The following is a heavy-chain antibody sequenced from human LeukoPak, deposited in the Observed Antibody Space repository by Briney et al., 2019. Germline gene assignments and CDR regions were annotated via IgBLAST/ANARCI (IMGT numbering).Heavy chain of an antibody. J-gene: IGHJ3*02. D-gene: IGHD3-16*02. CDR2: IYYSGST. Sequence: NPSETLSLTCTVSGGSTSNYYWSWIRQPPGKGLEWIGYIYYSGSTNYNPSLKTRVTISVDTSKNQFSLKLTSVTAADTAVYYCASHYRYAFDNWGQGTLVTVSS. V-gene: IGHV4-59*08. CDR3: ASHYRYAFDN. CDR1: GGSTSNYY.